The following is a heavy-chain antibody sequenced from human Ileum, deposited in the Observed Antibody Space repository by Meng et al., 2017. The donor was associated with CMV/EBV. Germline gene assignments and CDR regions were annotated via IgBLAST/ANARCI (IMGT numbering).Heavy chain of an antibody. Sequence: ASVKVSCKASGYGFTGYTFSGYYMHWVRQVPGQGLEWMRCINPSSAGTKYAQKLQGRVTMTGDTSITTDYMQLSRLRSDDTAIYYCARAGSCDISGYSFDFWGQGTLVTVSS. CDR3: ARAGSCDISGYSFDF. J-gene: IGHJ4*02. CDR1: GYGFTGYTFSGYY. D-gene: IGHD3-22*01. CDR2: INPSSAGT. V-gene: IGHV1-2*02.